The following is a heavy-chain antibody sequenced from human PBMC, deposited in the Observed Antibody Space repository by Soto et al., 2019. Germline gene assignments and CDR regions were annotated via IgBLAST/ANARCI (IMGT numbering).Heavy chain of an antibody. J-gene: IGHJ4*02. CDR2: IYHSGTT. D-gene: IGHD2-15*01. CDR1: GASISSNNW. CDR3: AKDGSGHPYYSDN. Sequence: QVQLQESGPGLVKPSGTLSLTCGVSGASISSNNWWSGVRQPPGKGLEWIGEIYHSGTTSYNPSLKSRVTMSVDKSKNQFSLKVTAVTAADTAVYFCAKDGSGHPYYSDNWGQGTLVTVSS. V-gene: IGHV4-4*02.